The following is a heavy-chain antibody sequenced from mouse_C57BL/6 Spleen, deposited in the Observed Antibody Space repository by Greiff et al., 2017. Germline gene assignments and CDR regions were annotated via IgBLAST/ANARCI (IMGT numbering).Heavy chain of an antibody. CDR1: GYTFTDYY. Sequence: EVQLQQSGPELVKPGASVKISCKASGYTFTDYYMNWVKQSHGKSLEWIGDINPNNGGTSYNQKFKGKATLTVAKSSSTAYMALRSLTSEDSAVYYCAIRGLRRGDALDYWGQGPSVTVSS. CDR3: AIRGLRRGDALDY. CDR2: INPNNGGT. V-gene: IGHV1-26*01. J-gene: IGHJ4*01. D-gene: IGHD2-4*01.